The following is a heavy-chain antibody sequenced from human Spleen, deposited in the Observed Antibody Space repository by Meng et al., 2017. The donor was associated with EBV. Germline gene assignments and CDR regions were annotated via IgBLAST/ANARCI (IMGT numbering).Heavy chain of an antibody. V-gene: IGHV4-39*01. CDR3: ARHRTTWGGVTDS. D-gene: IGHD4-11*01. Sequence: QLPHAGSSPRLRNHSGSIPRTCPLSGGSLTRGRSDWGWTGQAPGRGLGWIGSIYYSGSTFYTPSLTSRVTISIDTSKTQFSLRLSSVTAADTAVYYCARHRTTWGGVTDSWGLGTLVTVSS. CDR1: GGSLTRGRSD. CDR2: IYYSGST. J-gene: IGHJ4*02.